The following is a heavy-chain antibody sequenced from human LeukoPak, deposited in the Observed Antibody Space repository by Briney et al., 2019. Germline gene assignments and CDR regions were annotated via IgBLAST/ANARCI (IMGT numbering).Heavy chain of an antibody. V-gene: IGHV4-34*01. CDR3: ARAARYCTNGVCDGWLDY. J-gene: IGHJ4*02. CDR2: INHSGST. Sequence: PSETLSLTCAVYGGSFSGYYWSWIRQPPGKGLEWIGEINHSGSTNYNPSLKSRVTISVDTSKNQFSLKLSSVTAAGTAVYYCARAARYCTNGVCDGWLDYWGQGTLVTVSS. CDR1: GGSFSGYY. D-gene: IGHD2-8*01.